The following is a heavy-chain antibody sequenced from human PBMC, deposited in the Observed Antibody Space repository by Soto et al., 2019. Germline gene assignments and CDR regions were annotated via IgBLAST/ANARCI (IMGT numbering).Heavy chain of an antibody. CDR1: GFTFSSYG. V-gene: IGHV3-33*01. D-gene: IGHD2-2*01. CDR3: AVGRVPDATDFDY. J-gene: IGHJ4*02. CDR2: IWYDGSNK. Sequence: QVQLVESGGGVVQPGRSLRLSCAASGFTFSSYGMHWVRQAPGKGLEWVAVIWYDGSNKYYADSVKGRFTISRDNSKNTLYLQMNSLRAEDTAVYYCAVGRVPDATDFDYWGQGTLVTVSS.